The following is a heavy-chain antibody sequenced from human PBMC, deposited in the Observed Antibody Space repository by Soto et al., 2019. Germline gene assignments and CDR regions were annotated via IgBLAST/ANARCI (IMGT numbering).Heavy chain of an antibody. J-gene: IGHJ6*02. D-gene: IGHD2-2*01. CDR1: GFTFSSYG. V-gene: IGHV3-30*18. Sequence: GGSLRLSCAASGFTFSSYGMHWVRQAPGKGLEWVAVISYDGSNKYYADSVKGRFTISRDNSKNTLYLQMNSLRAEDTAVYYCAKVRTEYQLPNYYYYGMDVWGQGTTVTVSS. CDR3: AKVRTEYQLPNYYYYGMDV. CDR2: ISYDGSNK.